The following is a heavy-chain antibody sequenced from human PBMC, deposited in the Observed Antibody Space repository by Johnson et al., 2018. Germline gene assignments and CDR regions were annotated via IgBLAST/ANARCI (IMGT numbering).Heavy chain of an antibody. CDR3: ARGGGTGIFDI. J-gene: IGHJ3*02. D-gene: IGHD4-23*01. CDR2: IDSDGSST. V-gene: IGHV3-74*01. Sequence: VQLQESGGGLVQPGGSLRLSCAASGFTFSYYWMHWVRLTPGKGLMWVSRIDSDGSSTSYAASVRGRFTISIDNARDTLYLQMNSLRAEEAAVYYCARGGGTGIFDIWGQGIMVTVSS. CDR1: GFTFSYYW.